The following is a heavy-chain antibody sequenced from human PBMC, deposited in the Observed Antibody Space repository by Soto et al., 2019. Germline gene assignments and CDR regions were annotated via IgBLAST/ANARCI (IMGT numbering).Heavy chain of an antibody. J-gene: IGHJ4*02. CDR1: GGTFSSYT. CDR2: IIPILGIA. Sequence: GASVKVSCKASGGTFSSYTISWVRQAPGQGLEWMGRIIPILGIANYAQKFQGRVTITADKSTSTAYMELSSLRSEDTAVYYCARDPSWKVYCSGGSCFEPFDYWGQGTLVTVLL. CDR3: ARDPSWKVYCSGGSCFEPFDY. V-gene: IGHV1-69*04. D-gene: IGHD2-15*01.